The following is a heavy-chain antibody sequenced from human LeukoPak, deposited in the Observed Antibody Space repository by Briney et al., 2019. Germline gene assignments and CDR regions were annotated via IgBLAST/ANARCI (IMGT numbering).Heavy chain of an antibody. J-gene: IGHJ4*02. V-gene: IGHV3-30-3*01. CDR1: GFTFNDFA. D-gene: IGHD5-24*01. Sequence: GGSLRLSCAASGFTFNDFAMHWVRQAPGKGLEWVTLISYNGVIKYYADSVKGRFTISRDNSKNTLYLQMDTLRAEDTAVYYCARAKDGTNILDYWGQGILVTVSS. CDR3: ARAKDGTNILDY. CDR2: ISYNGVIK.